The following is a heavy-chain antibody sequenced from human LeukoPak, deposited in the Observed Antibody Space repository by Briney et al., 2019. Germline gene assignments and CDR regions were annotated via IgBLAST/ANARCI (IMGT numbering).Heavy chain of an antibody. Sequence: PSETLSLTCAVSGDSVSGSFWWSWVRQPPHKGLEWIGEIHHSGSSNYNPSLESRVIISLDGSKNLLSLELSSVTAADTAVYYCVRHSGWYFGYWGQGTLVTVSS. CDR1: GDSVSGSFW. D-gene: IGHD6-19*01. V-gene: IGHV4-4*02. CDR2: IHHSGSS. J-gene: IGHJ4*02. CDR3: VRHSGWYFGY.